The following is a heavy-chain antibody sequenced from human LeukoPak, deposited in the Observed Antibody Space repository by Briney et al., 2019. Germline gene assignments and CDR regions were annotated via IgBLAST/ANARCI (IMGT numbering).Heavy chain of an antibody. Sequence: SQTLSLTCAISGDSVSSNSAAWNWIRQSPSRGLEWLGRTYYRSKWYNDYAVSVKSRITINPDTSKNQFSLQLNSVTPEDTAVYHCARGISSGWFRATYYYYMDVWGKGTTVTVSS. CDR3: ARGISSGWFRATYYYYMDV. J-gene: IGHJ6*03. D-gene: IGHD6-19*01. CDR1: GDSVSSNSAA. V-gene: IGHV6-1*01. CDR2: TYYRSKWYN.